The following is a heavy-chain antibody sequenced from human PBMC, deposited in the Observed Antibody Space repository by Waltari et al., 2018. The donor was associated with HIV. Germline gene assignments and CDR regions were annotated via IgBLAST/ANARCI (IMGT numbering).Heavy chain of an antibody. D-gene: IGHD2-8*01. CDR2: ISWNSGRI. CDR3: AKGNGAQSPGYFDD. J-gene: IGHJ4*02. Sequence: EVQLVESGGGQVQPGRSLRLSCVASGFPFDDYAMHWVRQVPGKGLEWGAGISWNSGRINYAESMKGRFTISRDNAKNSVYLQMNALRPEDTALYYCAKGNGAQSPGYFDDWGQGTLVTVSS. CDR1: GFPFDDYA. V-gene: IGHV3-9*01.